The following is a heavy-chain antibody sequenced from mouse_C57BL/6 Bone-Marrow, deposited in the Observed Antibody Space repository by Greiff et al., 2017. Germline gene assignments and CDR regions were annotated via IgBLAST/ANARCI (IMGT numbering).Heavy chain of an antibody. Sequence: VQLKESGPGLVAPSQSLSITCTVSGFSLSRSSVHWVRQPPGKGLEWLGMIWDGGSTDYNSALKSRLSISKDNSKNQIFFRMNSLQTDDTAMYYCARNRPQYYAYGFYAMDYWGQGTSVTVSS. J-gene: IGHJ4*01. D-gene: IGHD1-2*01. CDR1: GFSLSRSS. CDR2: IWDGGST. V-gene: IGHV2-6-4*01. CDR3: ARNRPQYYAYGFYAMDY.